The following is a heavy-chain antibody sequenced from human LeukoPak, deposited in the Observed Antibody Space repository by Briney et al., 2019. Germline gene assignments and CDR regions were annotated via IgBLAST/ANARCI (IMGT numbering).Heavy chain of an antibody. CDR2: ISWNSGSI. Sequence: GGSLRLSCAASGFTFDDYAMHWVRQAPGKGLEWVSGISWNSGSIGYADSVKGRFTISRDNAKNSLYLQMNSLRAEDTALYYCAKGGYSSGHIDYWGQGTLVTVSS. CDR1: GFTFDDYA. D-gene: IGHD6-19*01. CDR3: AKGGYSSGHIDY. J-gene: IGHJ4*02. V-gene: IGHV3-9*01.